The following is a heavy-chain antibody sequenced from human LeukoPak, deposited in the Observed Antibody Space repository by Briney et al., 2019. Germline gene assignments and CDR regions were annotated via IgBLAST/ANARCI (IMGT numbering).Heavy chain of an antibody. CDR1: GGSISSGGYY. CDR3: ARVDTAMVGSDY. V-gene: IGHV4-31*03. Sequence: SETLSLTCTVSGGSISSGGYYWSWIRQHPGTGLEWIGYIYYSGSTYYNPSLKSRVTISVDTSKNQFSLKLSSVTAADTAVYYCARVDTAMVGSDYWGQGTLVTVSS. CDR2: IYYSGST. D-gene: IGHD5-18*01. J-gene: IGHJ4*02.